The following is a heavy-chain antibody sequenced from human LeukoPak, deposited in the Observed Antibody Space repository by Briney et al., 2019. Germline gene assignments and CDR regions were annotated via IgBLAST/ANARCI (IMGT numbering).Heavy chain of an antibody. D-gene: IGHD3-3*01. CDR3: AKEDAIFGVVTFDY. CDR2: ISSNGGST. Sequence: GGSLRLSCAASGFTFSSYAMSWVRQAPGKGLEWVSAISSNGGSTYYADSVKGRFTISRGNSKNTLYLQMNSLRAEDTAVYYCAKEDAIFGVVTFDYWGQGTLVTVSS. V-gene: IGHV3-23*01. J-gene: IGHJ4*02. CDR1: GFTFSSYA.